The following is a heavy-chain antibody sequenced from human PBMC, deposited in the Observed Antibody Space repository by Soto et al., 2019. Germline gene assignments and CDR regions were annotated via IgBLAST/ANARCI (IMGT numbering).Heavy chain of an antibody. V-gene: IGHV3-23*01. CDR2: ISGSGGST. Sequence: EVQLLESGGGLVQPGGSLRLSCAASGFTFSSYAMSWVRQAPGKGLEWVSVISGSGGSTYYADSVKGRFTISRDNSKNTRYVQMXXXXXXXXXXXXXXXXXXXXXXDYWGQGTLVT. CDR1: GFTFSSYA. CDR3: XXXXXXXXXDY. J-gene: IGHJ4*02.